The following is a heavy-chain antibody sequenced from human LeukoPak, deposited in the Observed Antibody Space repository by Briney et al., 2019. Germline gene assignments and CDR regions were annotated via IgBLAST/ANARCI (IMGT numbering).Heavy chain of an antibody. Sequence: PGGSLRLSCAASGFTFSSYEMNWVRQAPGKGLEWVSYISSSGSTIYYADSVKGRFTISRDNAKDSLYLQMNSLRAEDTAVYYCAGKLYGSGSLYYYYYYGMDVWGQGTTVTVSS. CDR3: AGKLYGSGSLYYYYYYGMDV. CDR2: ISSSGSTI. V-gene: IGHV3-48*03. CDR1: GFTFSSYE. J-gene: IGHJ6*02. D-gene: IGHD3-10*01.